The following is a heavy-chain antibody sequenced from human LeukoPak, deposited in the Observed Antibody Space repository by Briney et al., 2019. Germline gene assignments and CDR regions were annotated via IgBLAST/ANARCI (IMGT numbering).Heavy chain of an antibody. V-gene: IGHV3-23*01. D-gene: IGHD2-21*01. CDR2: IGSNGGDI. CDR1: VFTYSIYP. J-gene: IGHJ1*01. Sequence: GGSLRLSCTASVFTYSIYPMLGPRQAPGKGLEWVSSIGSNGGDIEYADSVKGRFTISRENSKNTLYLQMNSLRAEDMAIYYLGKYLGTTNCYLDFQHWGQGTLVTVSS. CDR3: GKYLGTTNCYLDFQH.